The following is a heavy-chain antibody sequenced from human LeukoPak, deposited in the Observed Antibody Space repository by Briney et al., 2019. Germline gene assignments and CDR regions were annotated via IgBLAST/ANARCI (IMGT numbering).Heavy chain of an antibody. Sequence: SETLSLTCTVSGASISDYFWGWIRHLPGKGLEWIGHIFGNVSPDYNPSLKSRVTITTDTSKNQFSLQLTSVTAADTAMYFCARRFRTSATLHHDAYDIWGQGTEVTVSS. CDR1: GASISDYF. J-gene: IGHJ3*02. CDR2: IFGNVSP. D-gene: IGHD3-3*01. V-gene: IGHV4-4*09. CDR3: ARRFRTSATLHHDAYDI.